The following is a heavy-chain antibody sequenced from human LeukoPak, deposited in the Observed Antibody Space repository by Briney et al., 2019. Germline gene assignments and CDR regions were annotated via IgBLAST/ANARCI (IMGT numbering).Heavy chain of an antibody. Sequence: SGGSLRLSCAASGFTFSSYGMHWVRQAPGKGLEWVAVIWYDGSNKYYADSVKGRFTISRDNSKNTLYLQMNSLRAEDTAVYYCQYQLLDFDYWGQGTLVTVSS. V-gene: IGHV3-33*01. CDR3: QYQLLDFDY. D-gene: IGHD2-2*01. J-gene: IGHJ4*02. CDR1: GFTFSSYG. CDR2: IWYDGSNK.